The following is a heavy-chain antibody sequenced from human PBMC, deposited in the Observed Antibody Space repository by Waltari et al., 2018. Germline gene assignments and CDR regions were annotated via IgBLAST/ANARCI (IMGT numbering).Heavy chain of an antibody. Sequence: QVQLVQSGAEVKKPGASVKVSCKASGYTFTGYYMHWVRQAPGQGLGWMGWINPNSGGTNYAQEFQGRVTMTRDTSISTAYMELSRLRSNDTAVYYCASGAAHDAFDIWGQGTMVTVSS. V-gene: IGHV1-2*02. J-gene: IGHJ3*02. CDR3: ASGAAHDAFDI. CDR1: GYTFTGYY. D-gene: IGHD6-13*01. CDR2: INPNSGGT.